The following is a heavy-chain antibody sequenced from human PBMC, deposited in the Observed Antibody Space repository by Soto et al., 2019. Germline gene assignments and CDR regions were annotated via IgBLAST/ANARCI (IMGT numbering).Heavy chain of an antibody. J-gene: IGHJ4*02. Sequence: VQLLESGGGLVQPGGSLRLSCAASGFTFSTYAMNWVRQAPGKGLEWVSTISGTGASTYYADSVKGRFTISRDNSKNTLFVQMNSLRAEDTAVYYCARDEGAVVPSRFAYWGQGTLVTVSS. V-gene: IGHV3-23*01. CDR3: ARDEGAVVPSRFAY. CDR2: ISGTGAST. D-gene: IGHD2-2*01. CDR1: GFTFSTYA.